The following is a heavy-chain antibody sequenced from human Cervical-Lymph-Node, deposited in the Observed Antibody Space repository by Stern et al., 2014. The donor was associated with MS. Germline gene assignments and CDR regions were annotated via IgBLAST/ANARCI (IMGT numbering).Heavy chain of an antibody. CDR1: GFTFDDYA. Sequence: EVQLVESGGGLVQPGRSLRLSCAASGFTFDDYAMHWIRQAPGKGLEWVSGISWNGGSIGYSDSVKGRFTVSRDNTKKSLYLQMHSLRVEDTALYYCVKGRSVSVASTAFDFWGQGTLVTVSS. CDR3: VKGRSVSVASTAFDF. V-gene: IGHV3-9*01. D-gene: IGHD2-2*01. J-gene: IGHJ4*02. CDR2: ISWNGGSI.